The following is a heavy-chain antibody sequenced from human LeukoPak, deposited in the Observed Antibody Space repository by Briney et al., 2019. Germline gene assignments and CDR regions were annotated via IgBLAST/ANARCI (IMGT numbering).Heavy chain of an antibody. D-gene: IGHD3-3*01. CDR3: LRHHDL. CDR2: TQPDGGAQ. V-gene: IGHV3-7*01. J-gene: IGHJ4*02. Sequence: PGGSLRLSCAASGFSFSTYWMRWVRQAPGKWLEWVASTQPDGGAQYYVDSVRGRFTISRDNAKNSLYLQMNSLRAADTAVYYCLRHHDLWGQGTLVTVSS. CDR1: GFSFSTYW.